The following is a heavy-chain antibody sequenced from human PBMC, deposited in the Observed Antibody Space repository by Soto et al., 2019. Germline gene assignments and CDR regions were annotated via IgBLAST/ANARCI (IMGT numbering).Heavy chain of an antibody. CDR2: IYYSGTT. CDR1: GRSMRSYY. D-gene: IGHD2-15*01. CDR3: AKFGYCSGGSCYWGSYFDY. Sequence: SETLSLTCTVSGRSMRSYYWSLIRQPPGKGLEWIGYIYYSGTTNYNASLKSRVTISVDTSKNQFSLKLNSVTAADTAVYYCAKFGYCSGGSCYWGSYFDYWGQGTPVTVSS. J-gene: IGHJ4*02. V-gene: IGHV4-59*01.